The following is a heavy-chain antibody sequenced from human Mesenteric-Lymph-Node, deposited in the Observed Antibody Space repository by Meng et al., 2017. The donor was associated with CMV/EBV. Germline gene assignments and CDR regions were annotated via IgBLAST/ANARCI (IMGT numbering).Heavy chain of an antibody. CDR1: GFTFSNYA. CDR3: AKNYDFWMGTLDY. D-gene: IGHD3-3*01. Sequence: GGSLRLSCAASGFTFSNYAMNWVRQAPGKGLEWVSIIYSAGNTYYADSVKGRFTISRDNSKNTLYLQMDSLRVEDTAVYYCAKNYDFWMGTLDYWGQGALVTVSS. J-gene: IGHJ4*02. V-gene: IGHV3-23*03. CDR2: IYSAGNT.